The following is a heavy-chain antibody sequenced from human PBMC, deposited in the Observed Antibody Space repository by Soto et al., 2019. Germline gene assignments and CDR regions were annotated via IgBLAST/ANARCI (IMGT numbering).Heavy chain of an antibody. J-gene: IGHJ6*02. CDR1: GFPFRDYA. Sequence: GGSLRLSCAASGFPFRDYAMTWVRQAPGKGLEWVSLISGSGHSTEDADSVKGRFTISRDNSKNTLYLQMNSLRAEDTAIYYCAKDLYGSGTSAMDVWGQGTMLTVSS. V-gene: IGHV3-23*01. CDR2: ISGSGHST. CDR3: AKDLYGSGTSAMDV. D-gene: IGHD3-10*01.